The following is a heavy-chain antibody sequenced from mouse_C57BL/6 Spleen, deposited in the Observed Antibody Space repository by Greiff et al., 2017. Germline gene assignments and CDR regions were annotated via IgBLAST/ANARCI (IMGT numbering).Heavy chain of an antibody. J-gene: IGHJ3*01. V-gene: IGHV1-9*01. CDR3: ARRDDYGSSYRFAY. D-gene: IGHD1-1*01. CDR1: GYTFTGYW. Sequence: VKLQQSGAELMKPGASVKLSCKATGYTFTGYWIEWVKQRPGHGLEWIGEILPGSGSTNYNEKFKGKATFTADTSSNTAYMQLSSLTTEDSAIYYCARRDDYGSSYRFAYWGQGTLVTVSA. CDR2: ILPGSGST.